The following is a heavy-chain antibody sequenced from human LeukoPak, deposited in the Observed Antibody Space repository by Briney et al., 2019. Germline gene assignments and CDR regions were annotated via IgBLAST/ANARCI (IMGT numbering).Heavy chain of an antibody. Sequence: GGSLRLSCAASGFTFSSYGMHWVRQAPGKGLEWVAVIWYDGSNKYYADSVKGRFTISRDNSKNTLYLQMNSLRAEDTAVYYCARDGIAAAGTYYYYGMDVWGQGTTVTVS. J-gene: IGHJ6*02. CDR1: GFTFSSYG. CDR3: ARDGIAAAGTYYYYGMDV. D-gene: IGHD6-13*01. V-gene: IGHV3-33*01. CDR2: IWYDGSNK.